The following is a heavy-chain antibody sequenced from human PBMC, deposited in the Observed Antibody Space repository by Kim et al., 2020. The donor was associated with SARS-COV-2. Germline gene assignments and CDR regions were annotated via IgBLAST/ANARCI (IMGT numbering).Heavy chain of an antibody. J-gene: IGHJ3*02. CDR1: GFTFSSYE. CDR2: ISSSGSNL. D-gene: IGHD2-15*01. V-gene: IGHV3-48*03. Sequence: GGSLRLSCAASGFTFSSYEMNWVRQAPGKGLEWVSYISSSGSNLYYADSVKGRFTISRDNAKNSLYLQMNSLRAEDTAVYYCATGYCSGGSCYRYDAFDIWGQGTMVTVSS. CDR3: ATGYCSGGSCYRYDAFDI.